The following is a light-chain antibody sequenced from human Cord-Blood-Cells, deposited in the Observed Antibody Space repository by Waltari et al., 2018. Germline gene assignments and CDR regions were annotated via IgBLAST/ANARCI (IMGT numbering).Light chain of an antibody. V-gene: IGLV2-23*01. CDR3: CSSAGSSTLV. J-gene: IGLJ2*01. CDR1: SSAGGSYNL. CDR2: EGS. Sequence: QSALTQPASVSGSPGQSLTISCTGTSSAGGSYNLVSWYQQHPGKAPKLMIYEGSKRPSGVSNRFSGSKSGNTASLTISGLQAEDEADYYCCSSAGSSTLVFGGGTKLTVL.